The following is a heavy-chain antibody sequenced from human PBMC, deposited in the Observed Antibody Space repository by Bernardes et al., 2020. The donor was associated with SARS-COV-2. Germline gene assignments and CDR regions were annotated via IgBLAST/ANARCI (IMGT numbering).Heavy chain of an antibody. Sequence: SRKDFCKSSGGTFRAFDFSWVRQAPGQGLEWVGGIIPVFATPKYAQKFQGTVSITADESTTTVFMELSTLRSDDTAVYYCARGLPIDSWGQGTLVTVSS. J-gene: IGHJ4*02. CDR3: ARGLPIDS. V-gene: IGHV1-69*01. CDR1: GGTFRAFD. CDR2: IIPVFATP.